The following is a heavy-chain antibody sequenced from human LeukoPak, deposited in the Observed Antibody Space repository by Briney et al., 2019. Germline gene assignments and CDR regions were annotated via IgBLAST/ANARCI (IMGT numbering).Heavy chain of an antibody. CDR1: GFTDY. J-gene: IGHJ4*02. CDR2: IYSGGST. D-gene: IGHD6-19*01. Sequence: GESLRLSCSASGFTDYMTWVRQAPGTGLEWVSVIYSGGSTYYAASVKGRFSVTRDNSKTTVYLQMNRLRAEDTAVYYCAGVSFSSGWYRDYWGQGTLVTVSS. CDR3: AGVSFSSGWYRDY. V-gene: IGHV3-53*05.